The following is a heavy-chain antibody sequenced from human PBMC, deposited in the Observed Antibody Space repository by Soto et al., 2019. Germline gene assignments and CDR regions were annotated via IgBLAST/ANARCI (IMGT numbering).Heavy chain of an antibody. CDR3: AKVSSIAARRDFDY. CDR1: GFTFSSYG. Sequence: VGSLRLSCAASGFTFSSYGMHWVRQAPGKGLEWVAVISYDGSNKYYADSVKGRFTISRDNSKNTLYLQMNSLRAEDTAVYYCAKVSSIAARRDFDYWGQGTLVTVSS. CDR2: ISYDGSNK. D-gene: IGHD6-6*01. J-gene: IGHJ4*02. V-gene: IGHV3-30*18.